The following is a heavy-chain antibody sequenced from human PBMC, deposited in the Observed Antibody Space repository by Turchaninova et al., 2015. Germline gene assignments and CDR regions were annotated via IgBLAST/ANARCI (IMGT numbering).Heavy chain of an antibody. CDR2: LSYDGNTK. J-gene: IGHJ5*02. D-gene: IGHD6-19*01. CDR1: GFMFSSYV. Sequence: QVQLVESGGGVVQPGRSLRLSFADSGFMFSSYVMQRVRQSPCKGPGWLAVLSYDGNTKYSANAVKGRFTISRDNSKNTQYLQMNGLRAEDTAVYYCARGHSTGWLGAPWCDPWGQGTLVTVSS. V-gene: IGHV3-30*03. CDR3: ARGHSTGWLGAPWCDP.